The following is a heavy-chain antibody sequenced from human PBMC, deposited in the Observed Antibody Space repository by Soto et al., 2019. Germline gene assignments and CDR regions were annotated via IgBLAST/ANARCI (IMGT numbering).Heavy chain of an antibody. CDR3: ARMGEQLVPGFEY. V-gene: IGHV3-21*01. CDR1: GFTFSSYS. D-gene: IGHD6-6*01. J-gene: IGHJ4*02. Sequence: EVQLVESGGGLVKPGGSLRLSCAASGFTFSSYSMNWVRQAPGKGLEWVSSISSSSSYIYYADSVKGRFTISRDNAKNSLYLKMNSLRAEDTDVYYFARMGEQLVPGFEYWGQGTVDTVSS. CDR2: ISSSSSYI.